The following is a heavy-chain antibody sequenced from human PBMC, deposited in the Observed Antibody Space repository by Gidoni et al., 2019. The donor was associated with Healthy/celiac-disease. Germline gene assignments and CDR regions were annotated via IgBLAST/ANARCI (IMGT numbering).Heavy chain of an antibody. D-gene: IGHD3-22*01. CDR2: TSSSSSYI. CDR3: ARGEGSSGYYLDY. J-gene: IGHJ4*02. CDR1: GFTFSSYS. Sequence: EVQLVESGGGLVKPGGSLRLSCAASGFTFSSYSMNWVRQAPGKGLEWVSSTSSSSSYIYYADSVKGRFTISRDNAKNSLYLQMNSLRAEDTAVYYCARGEGSSGYYLDYWGQGTLVTVSS. V-gene: IGHV3-21*01.